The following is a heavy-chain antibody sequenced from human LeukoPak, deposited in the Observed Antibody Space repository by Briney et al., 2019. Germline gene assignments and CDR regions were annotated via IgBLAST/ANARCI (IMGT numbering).Heavy chain of an antibody. D-gene: IGHD3-10*01. V-gene: IGHV1-2*02. CDR1: GYTFTGYY. CDR2: INPNNGGT. Sequence: ASVKVSCKASGYTFTGYYIHWVRQAPGQGLEWMGWINPNNGGTNYAQKFQGRVTMTRDTSISTAYMELSSLRSDDTAAYYCARSGAYGSGSYLSYWGQGTLVTVSS. CDR3: ARSGAYGSGSYLSY. J-gene: IGHJ4*02.